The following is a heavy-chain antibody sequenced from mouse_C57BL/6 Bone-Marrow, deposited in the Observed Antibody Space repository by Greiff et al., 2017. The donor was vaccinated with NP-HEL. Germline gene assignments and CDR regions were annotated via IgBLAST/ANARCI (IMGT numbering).Heavy chain of an antibody. CDR2: IRNKASGYTT. CDR1: GFTFTDYY. CDR3: ARSIYYDYADDPFYAMDY. J-gene: IGHJ4*01. D-gene: IGHD2-4*01. V-gene: IGHV7-3*01. Sequence: EVKLVESGGGLVQPGGSLSLSCAASGFTFTDYYMNWVRQPPGKALEWLGLIRNKASGYTTEYNSSVKGRFTISRDYSQRILYLPMNALRAEDSSTYYCARSIYYDYADDPFYAMDYWGQGTSVTVSS.